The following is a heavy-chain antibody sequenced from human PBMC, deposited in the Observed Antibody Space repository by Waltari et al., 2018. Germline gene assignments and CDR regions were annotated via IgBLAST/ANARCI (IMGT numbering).Heavy chain of an antibody. J-gene: IGHJ4*02. CDR1: SYW. V-gene: IGHV3-7*01. D-gene: IGHD2-15*01. Sequence: SYWMSWVRQAPGKGLEWVANIKQDGSEKYYVDSVKGRFTISRDNAKNSLYLQMNSLRAEDTAVYYCARGLAYCSGGSCYEDWGQGTLVTVSS. CDR3: ARGLAYCSGGSCYED. CDR2: IKQDGSEK.